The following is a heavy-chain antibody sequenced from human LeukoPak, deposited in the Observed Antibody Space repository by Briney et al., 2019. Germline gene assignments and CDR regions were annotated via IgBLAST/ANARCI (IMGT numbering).Heavy chain of an antibody. CDR1: GGSISSYS. Sequence: SETLSLTCTASGGSISSYSWSWIRQPPGKGLELIGYIYDSGSTNYNPSLKSRVTISVDTSKNQFSLKLSSVTAADTAVYYCARHGGGYSYDYWGQGTLVTVSS. J-gene: IGHJ4*02. V-gene: IGHV4-59*01. CDR3: ARHGGGYSYDY. D-gene: IGHD5-18*01. CDR2: IYDSGST.